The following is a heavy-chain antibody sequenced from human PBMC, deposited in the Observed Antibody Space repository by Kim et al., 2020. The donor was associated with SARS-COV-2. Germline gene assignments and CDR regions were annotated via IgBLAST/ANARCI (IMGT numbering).Heavy chain of an antibody. V-gene: IGHV3-23*03. CDR3: AKDPGFCGGGNCYVWDSMDV. CDR2: IYSKDGTT. D-gene: IGHD2-15*01. CDR1: GFNFNNYA. J-gene: IGHJ6*02. Sequence: GGSLRLSCAASGFNFNNYAMSWVRQAPGKGLEWVSVIYSKDGTTYYADSVKGRFTISRDNSKNTLYLQMNGLRAEDTAVYFCAKDPGFCGGGNCYVWDSMDVWGQGTTVTASS.